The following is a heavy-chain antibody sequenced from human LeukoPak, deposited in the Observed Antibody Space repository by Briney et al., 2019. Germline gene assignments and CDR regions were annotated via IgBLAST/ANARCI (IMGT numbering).Heavy chain of an antibody. D-gene: IGHD3-16*01. J-gene: IGHJ5*02. V-gene: IGHV4-59*01. CDR2: IYHSGRT. CDR1: GGSINTFY. CDR3: ARHYGP. Sequence: PSETLSLTCTVSGGSINTFYWNWIRQPPGKGLEWIAYIYHSGRTNYNPSLKSRVTISIDTSKNQFSLKLNSVTAADTAVYYCARHYGPWGQGTLVTVSS.